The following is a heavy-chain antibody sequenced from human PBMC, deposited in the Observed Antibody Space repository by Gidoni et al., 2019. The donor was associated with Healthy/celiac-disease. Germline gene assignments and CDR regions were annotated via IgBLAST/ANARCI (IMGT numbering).Heavy chain of an antibody. CDR1: GGSISSGGSY. Sequence: QVQLQESGSGLVKPSQTLSLTCTVSGGSISSGGSYWSWIRQHPGKGLEWIGYIYYSGSTYYNPSLKSRVTISVDTSKNQFSLKLSSVTAADTAVYYCARALRNYYDSSGYYYVDAFDIWGQGTMVTVSS. J-gene: IGHJ3*02. D-gene: IGHD3-22*01. CDR2: IYYSGST. CDR3: ARALRNYYDSSGYYYVDAFDI. V-gene: IGHV4-31*03.